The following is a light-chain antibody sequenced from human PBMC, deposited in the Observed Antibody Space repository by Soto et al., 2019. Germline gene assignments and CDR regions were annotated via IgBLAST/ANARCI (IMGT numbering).Light chain of an antibody. J-gene: IGKJ1*01. V-gene: IGKV3-20*01. CDR1: QSVDSSF. CDR3: QQYVSSVT. CDR2: GAS. Sequence: EIVLTQSPGSLSLSPGERATLSCRASQSVDSSFFAWYQQKPGQAPRLLIYGASNRAPGNPGRFSGSGSGTDFTLTISRLEPEDFTVYYCQQYVSSVTFGQGTKVEIK.